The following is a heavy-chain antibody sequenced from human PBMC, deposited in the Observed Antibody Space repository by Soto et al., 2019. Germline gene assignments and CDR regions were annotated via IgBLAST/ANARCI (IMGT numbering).Heavy chain of an antibody. J-gene: IGHJ4*02. CDR1: GASMSSGGYY. Sequence: PSETLSLTCTVSGASMSSGGYYWTWIRQSPGKGLEWIGYIYHSGSTYYNPSLKSRVTISVDRSKNQFSLKLSSVTAADTAVYYCARGVTTVTTFDYWGQGTLVTVSS. CDR3: ARGVTTVTTFDY. CDR2: IYHSGST. V-gene: IGHV4-30-2*06. D-gene: IGHD4-17*01.